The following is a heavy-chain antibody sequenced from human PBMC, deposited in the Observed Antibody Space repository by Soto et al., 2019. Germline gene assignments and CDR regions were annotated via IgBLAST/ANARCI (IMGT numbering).Heavy chain of an antibody. CDR1: GFTFSSYG. Sequence: QVQLVESGGGVVQPGRSLRLSCAASGFTFSSYGMHWVRQAPGKGLEWVAVISYDGSNKYYADSVKGRFTISRDNSKNTLYLQMNSLRAEDTAGYYCAKDRDDAFDIWGQGTMVTVSS. D-gene: IGHD3-10*01. V-gene: IGHV3-30*18. CDR3: AKDRDDAFDI. J-gene: IGHJ3*02. CDR2: ISYDGSNK.